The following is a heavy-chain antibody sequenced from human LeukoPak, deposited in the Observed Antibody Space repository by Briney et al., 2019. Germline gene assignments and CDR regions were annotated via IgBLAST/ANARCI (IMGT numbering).Heavy chain of an antibody. CDR1: GGSISSGGYY. D-gene: IGHD3-10*01. V-gene: IGHV4-31*03. CDR2: IYYSGST. J-gene: IGHJ5*02. Sequence: SQTLSLTCTVSGGSISSGGYYWSWIRQHPGKGLEWIGYIYYSGSTYYNPSLKSRVTISVDTSKNQFSLKLSSVTAADTAVYYCARDHYYGSGPGGWFDPWGQGTLVTVSS. CDR3: ARDHYYGSGPGGWFDP.